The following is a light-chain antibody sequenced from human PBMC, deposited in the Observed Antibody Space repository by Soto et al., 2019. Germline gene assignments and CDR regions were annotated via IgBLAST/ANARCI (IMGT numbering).Light chain of an antibody. Sequence: QSALTQPASVSGSPGQWVTISCTGISSDGDDYKDVSWYQQHPGKAPKLMIYEVTYRPSGVSNRFSGSKSGNTASLTISGLQAEDEAYYYCSSYTSTTTVFGTGTKVTVL. CDR2: EVT. J-gene: IGLJ1*01. CDR1: SSDGDDYKD. V-gene: IGLV2-14*01. CDR3: SSYTSTTTV.